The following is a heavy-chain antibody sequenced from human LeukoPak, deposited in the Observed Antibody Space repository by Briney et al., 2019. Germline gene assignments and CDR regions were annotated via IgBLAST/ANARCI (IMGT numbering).Heavy chain of an antibody. Sequence: GGSLRLSCAASGFTFSSYSMNWVRQAPGKGLEWVSSISSSSSYIYYADSVKGRFTISRDNAKNSLYLRMNSLRAEDTAVYYCAREGGYYDILTGYSRNNWFDPWGQGTLVTVSS. J-gene: IGHJ5*02. CDR3: AREGGYYDILTGYSRNNWFDP. CDR2: ISSSSSYI. CDR1: GFTFSSYS. V-gene: IGHV3-21*01. D-gene: IGHD3-9*01.